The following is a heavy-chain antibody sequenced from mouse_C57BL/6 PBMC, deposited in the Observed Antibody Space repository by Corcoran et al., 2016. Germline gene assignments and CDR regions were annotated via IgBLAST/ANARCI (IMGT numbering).Heavy chain of an antibody. CDR2: INPYNGGT. D-gene: IGHD2-5*01. Sequence: EVQLQQSGPVLVKPGASVKMSCKASGYTFTDYYMNWVKPSHGKSLEWIGVINPYNGGTSYNQKFKGKATLTVDKSSSTAYMELNSLTSEDSAVYYCARGGYSNHVGWYFDVWGTGTTVTVSS. CDR1: GYTFTDYY. V-gene: IGHV1-19*01. J-gene: IGHJ1*03. CDR3: ARGGYSNHVGWYFDV.